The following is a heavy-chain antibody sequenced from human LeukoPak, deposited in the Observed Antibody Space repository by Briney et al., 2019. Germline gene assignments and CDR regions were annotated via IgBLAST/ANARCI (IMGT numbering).Heavy chain of an antibody. CDR3: AREREGYCSSTSCYGYYYYYMDV. CDR2: INHSGST. J-gene: IGHJ6*03. Sequence: SETLSLTCAAYGGSFSGYYWSWIRQPPGKGLEWIGEINHSGSTNYNPSLKSRVTISVDTSKNQFSLKLSSVTAADTAVYYCAREREGYCSSTSCYGYYYYYMDVWGKGTTVTISS. D-gene: IGHD2-2*01. V-gene: IGHV4-34*01. CDR1: GGSFSGYY.